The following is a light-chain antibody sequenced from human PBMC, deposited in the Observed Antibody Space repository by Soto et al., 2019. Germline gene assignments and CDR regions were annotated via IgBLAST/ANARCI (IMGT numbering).Light chain of an antibody. CDR2: LGS. CDR3: MQALQTPQYT. J-gene: IGKJ2*01. CDR1: QSLLHSNGYNY. Sequence: DIVMTQSPLSLPVTPGEPASISCRSSQSLLHSNGYNYLDWYLQKPGQSPQLLIYLGSNRASGVPDRFSGSGSGTDFTLKISSVEAEDVGVYYCMQALQTPQYTFGQGTKLETK. V-gene: IGKV2-28*01.